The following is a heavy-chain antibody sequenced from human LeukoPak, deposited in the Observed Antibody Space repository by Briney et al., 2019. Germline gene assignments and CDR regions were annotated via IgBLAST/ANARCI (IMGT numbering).Heavy chain of an antibody. CDR3: ARVPSIAAAGPPTYYFDY. V-gene: IGHV5-51*01. CDR1: GYSFTSYW. D-gene: IGHD6-13*01. CDR2: IYPGDSDT. J-gene: IGHJ4*02. Sequence: GESLKISCKGSGYSFTSYWIGWVRQMPGKGLEWMGIIYPGDSDTRYSPSFQGQVTISADKSVSTAYLQWSSLKASDTAMYYCARVPSIAAAGPPTYYFDYWGQGTLVTVSS.